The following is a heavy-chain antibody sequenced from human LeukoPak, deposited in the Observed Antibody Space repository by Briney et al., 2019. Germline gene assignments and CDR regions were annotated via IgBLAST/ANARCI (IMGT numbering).Heavy chain of an antibody. CDR3: ARDFDSSGYGRRDFSNWFDP. Sequence: ASVKVSCNASGYTFNSYGISLVRQAPGPGLEWMGWVSTYNGNTNYAQKLQGRVTMTTDTSTSTAYMELRSLRSDDTAVYYCARDFDSSGYGRRDFSNWFDPWGQGTLVTVSS. CDR1: GYTFNSYG. J-gene: IGHJ5*02. D-gene: IGHD3-22*01. CDR2: VSTYNGNT. V-gene: IGHV1-18*01.